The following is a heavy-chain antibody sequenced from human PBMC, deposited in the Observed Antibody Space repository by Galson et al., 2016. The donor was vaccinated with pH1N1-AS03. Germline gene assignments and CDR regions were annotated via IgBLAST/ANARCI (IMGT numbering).Heavy chain of an antibody. CDR3: ARQDSGAYYLDS. Sequence: TLSLTCTVSGGSISSGAHYWSWIRQHPGKGLEWIGYIFHSGSTYYNPSLESLVSISVDTSKNQFSLKLKSVTAADTAVYYCARQDSGAYYLDSWGPGTLVTVSS. D-gene: IGHD1-26*01. V-gene: IGHV4-31*01. CDR2: IFHSGST. CDR1: GGSISSGAHY. J-gene: IGHJ4*02.